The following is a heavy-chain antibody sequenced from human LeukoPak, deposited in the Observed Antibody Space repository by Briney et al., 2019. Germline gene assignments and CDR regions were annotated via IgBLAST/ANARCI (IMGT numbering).Heavy chain of an antibody. Sequence: SETLSLTCAVYGGSFSGYYWSWIRQPPGKGLEWIGEINHSGSTNYNPSLKSRVTISVDTSKNQFSLKLSSVTAADTAMYYCARAVRYYYDSSGYRGIAFDIWGQGTMVTVSS. CDR2: INHSGST. V-gene: IGHV4-34*01. D-gene: IGHD3-22*01. J-gene: IGHJ3*02. CDR3: ARAVRYYYDSSGYRGIAFDI. CDR1: GGSFSGYY.